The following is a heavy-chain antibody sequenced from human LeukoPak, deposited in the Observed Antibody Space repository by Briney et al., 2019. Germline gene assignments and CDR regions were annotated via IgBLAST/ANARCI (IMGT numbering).Heavy chain of an antibody. Sequence: TGGSLRLSCAASGFTVSSNYMSWIRQAPGKGLEWVSYISSSGSTIYYADSVKGRFTISRDNAKNSLYLQMNSLRAEDTAVYYCARDLDWNYDYWGQGTLVTVSS. CDR2: ISSSGSTI. CDR1: GFTVSSNY. V-gene: IGHV3-11*01. D-gene: IGHD1-7*01. J-gene: IGHJ4*02. CDR3: ARDLDWNYDY.